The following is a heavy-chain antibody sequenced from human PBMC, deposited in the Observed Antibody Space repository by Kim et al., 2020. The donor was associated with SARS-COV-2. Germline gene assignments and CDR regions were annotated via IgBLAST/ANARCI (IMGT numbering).Heavy chain of an antibody. CDR1: GGSISSSSYY. D-gene: IGHD3-10*01. J-gene: IGHJ3*02. V-gene: IGHV4-39*01. CDR2: IYYSGST. Sequence: SETLSLTCTVSGGSISSSSYYWGWIRQPPGKGLEWIGSIYYSGSTYYNPSLKSRVTISVDTSKNQFSLKLSSVTAADTAVYYCARHHTLLWFGEHDAFDIWGQGTMVTVSS. CDR3: ARHHTLLWFGEHDAFDI.